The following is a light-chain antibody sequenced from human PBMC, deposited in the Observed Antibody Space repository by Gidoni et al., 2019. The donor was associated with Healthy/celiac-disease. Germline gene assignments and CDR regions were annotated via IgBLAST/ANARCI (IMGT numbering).Light chain of an antibody. Sequence: EIVLTQSPGTLSLSPGERGTLSCMASQSVSSSYLSWYQQKPGQAPRLLIYGASSRATGIPDRFSGSGSGTDFTLTISRLEPEDFAVYYCQQYGSSPMTFGQGTKVEIK. CDR1: QSVSSSY. CDR2: GAS. CDR3: QQYGSSPMT. V-gene: IGKV3-20*01. J-gene: IGKJ1*01.